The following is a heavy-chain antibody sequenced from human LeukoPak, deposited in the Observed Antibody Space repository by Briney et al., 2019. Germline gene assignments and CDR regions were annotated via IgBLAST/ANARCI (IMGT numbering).Heavy chain of an antibody. J-gene: IGHJ4*02. CDR3: ARGGPERLFDY. Sequence: QPSETLSLTCAVYGGSFSGYYWSWIRQPPGKGLEWIGEINHSGSTNYNPPLKSRVTISVDTSKNQFSLKLSSVTAADTAVYYCARGGPERLFDYWGQGTLVTVSS. D-gene: IGHD1-1*01. CDR2: INHSGST. V-gene: IGHV4-34*01. CDR1: GGSFSGYY.